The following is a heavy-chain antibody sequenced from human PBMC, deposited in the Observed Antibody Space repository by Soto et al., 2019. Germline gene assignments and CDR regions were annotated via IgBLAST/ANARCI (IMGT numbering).Heavy chain of an antibody. Sequence: LTCTVSGGSINTFYWSWVRQPAGKGLEGMGRIFSSGSTSFNPSLESRVAMSVDTSKNHFSLNLSSVTAADMAVYYCAREGSYSAYNFAHGIQLWSFDFWGQGALVTVSS. CDR2: IFSSGST. CDR3: AREGSYSAYNFAHGIQLWSFDF. D-gene: IGHD5-12*01. CDR1: GGSINTFY. V-gene: IGHV4-4*07. J-gene: IGHJ4*02.